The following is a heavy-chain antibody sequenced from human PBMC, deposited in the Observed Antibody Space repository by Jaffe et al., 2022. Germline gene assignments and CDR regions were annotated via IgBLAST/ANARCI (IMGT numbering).Heavy chain of an antibody. CDR1: GFTFSSYG. J-gene: IGHJ2*01. CDR2: ISYDGSNK. D-gene: IGHD2-15*01. CDR3: AKDGGCSGGSCPTLAYWYFDL. Sequence: QVQLVESGGGVVQPGRSLRLSCAASGFTFSSYGMHWVRQAPGKGLEWVAVISYDGSNKYYADSVKGRFTISRDNSKNTLYLQMNSLRAEDTAVYYCAKDGGCSGGSCPTLAYWYFDLWGRGTLVTVSS. V-gene: IGHV3-30*18.